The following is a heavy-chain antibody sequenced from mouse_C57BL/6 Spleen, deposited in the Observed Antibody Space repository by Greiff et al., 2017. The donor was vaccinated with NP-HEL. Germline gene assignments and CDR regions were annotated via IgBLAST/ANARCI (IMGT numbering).Heavy chain of an antibody. J-gene: IGHJ4*01. CDR1: GYAFSSYW. CDR3: ARWGTNYAMDY. CDR2: IYPGDGDT. Sequence: VQLQQSGAELVKPGASVKISCKASGYAFSSYWMNWVKQRPGKGLEWIGQIYPGDGDTNYNGKFKGKATLTADKSSSTAYMQLSSLTSEDSAVDFCARWGTNYAMDYWGQGTSVTVSS. V-gene: IGHV1-80*01. D-gene: IGHD1-1*01.